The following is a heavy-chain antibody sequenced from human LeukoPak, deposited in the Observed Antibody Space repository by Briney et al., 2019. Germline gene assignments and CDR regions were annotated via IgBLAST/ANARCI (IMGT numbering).Heavy chain of an antibody. Sequence: GGSLRLSCAASGFTFSSYWVSWVRQAPGKGLEWVANIKKDGSEKYYVDSVKGRFTISRDNAKNSLYLQMNGLRAEDTAVYYCAQASYGSGTYRFDPWGQGTLVTVSS. CDR2: IKKDGSEK. CDR1: GFTFSSYW. CDR3: AQASYGSGTYRFDP. J-gene: IGHJ5*02. V-gene: IGHV3-7*03. D-gene: IGHD3-10*01.